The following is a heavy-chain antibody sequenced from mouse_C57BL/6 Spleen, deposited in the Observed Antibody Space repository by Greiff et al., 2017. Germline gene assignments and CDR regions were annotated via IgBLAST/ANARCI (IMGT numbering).Heavy chain of an antibody. CDR1: GYTFTSYW. J-gene: IGHJ4*01. CDR3: ARGRYYYAMDY. Sequence: QVQLQQPGAELVMPGASVKLSCKASGYTFTSYWMHWVKQRPGQGLEWIGEIDPSDSYTNYNQKFKGKSTLTVDKSSSTAYMQLSGLTSEDSAVYYCARGRYYYAMDYWGQGTSVTVSS. CDR2: IDPSDSYT. V-gene: IGHV1-69*01.